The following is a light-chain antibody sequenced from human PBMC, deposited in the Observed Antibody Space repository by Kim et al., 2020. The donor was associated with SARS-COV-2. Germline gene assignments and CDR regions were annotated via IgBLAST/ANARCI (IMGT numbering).Light chain of an antibody. J-gene: IGKJ1*01. Sequence: ASVGDRVTITCRASQAISSYLAWYQQKPGKGPKLLVYAAFALHSGVPSRFSGSGFGTHFTLTISSLQPEDVATYYCLKYNSAPWTFGQGTKVEIK. CDR3: LKYNSAPWT. CDR1: QAISSY. V-gene: IGKV1-27*01. CDR2: AAF.